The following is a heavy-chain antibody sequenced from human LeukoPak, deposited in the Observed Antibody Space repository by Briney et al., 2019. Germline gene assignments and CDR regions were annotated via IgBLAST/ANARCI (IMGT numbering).Heavy chain of an antibody. V-gene: IGHV3-21*01. D-gene: IGHD7-27*01. CDR1: GFTFSSYS. CDR3: ARDLNWETY. CDR2: ISSTSTYI. Sequence: PGGSLRLSCAASGFTFSSYSMNWVRQAPGKGLEWVSSISSTSTYIYYADSVKGRFTISRDNAKNSLYLQMNSLRAEDTAVYYCARDLNWETYWGQGTLVTVSS. J-gene: IGHJ4*02.